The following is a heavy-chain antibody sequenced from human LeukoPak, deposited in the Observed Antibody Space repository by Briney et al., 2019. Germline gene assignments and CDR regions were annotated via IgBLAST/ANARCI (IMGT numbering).Heavy chain of an antibody. Sequence: SETLSLTCTVSGYSISSGYYWGWIRQPPGKGLEWIGEINHSGSTNYNPSLKSRVTISVDTSKNQFSLKLSSVTAADTAVYYCARVGLYGSESYAALDIWGQGTMVTVSS. CDR3: ARVGLYGSESYAALDI. J-gene: IGHJ3*02. D-gene: IGHD3-10*01. CDR2: INHSGST. CDR1: GYSISSGYY. V-gene: IGHV4-38-2*02.